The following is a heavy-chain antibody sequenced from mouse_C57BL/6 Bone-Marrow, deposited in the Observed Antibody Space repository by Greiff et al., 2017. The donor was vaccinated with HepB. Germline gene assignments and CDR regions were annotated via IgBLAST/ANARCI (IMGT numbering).Heavy chain of an antibody. CDR1: GFTFSSYA. J-gene: IGHJ3*01. CDR3: ARVYHTWFAY. V-gene: IGHV5-4*03. CDR2: ISDGGSYT. Sequence: VKLVESGGGLVKPGGSLKLSCAASGFTFSSYAMSWVRQTPEKRLEWVATISDGGSYTYYPDNVKGRFTISRDNAKNNLYLQMSHLKSEDTAMYYCARVYHTWFAYWGQGTLVTVSA.